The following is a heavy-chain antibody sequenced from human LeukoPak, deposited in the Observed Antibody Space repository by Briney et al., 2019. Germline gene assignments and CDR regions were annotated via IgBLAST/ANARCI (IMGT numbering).Heavy chain of an antibody. D-gene: IGHD3-16*02. V-gene: IGHV1-69*04. Sequence: EASVEVSCKASGGTFSSYAISWVRQAPGQGLEWMGRIIPILGIANYAQKFQGRVTITADKSTSTAYMELSSLRSEDTAVYYCARDQDDYVWGSYRYTLDYWGQGTLVTVSS. J-gene: IGHJ4*02. CDR2: IIPILGIA. CDR1: GGTFSSYA. CDR3: ARDQDDYVWGSYRYTLDY.